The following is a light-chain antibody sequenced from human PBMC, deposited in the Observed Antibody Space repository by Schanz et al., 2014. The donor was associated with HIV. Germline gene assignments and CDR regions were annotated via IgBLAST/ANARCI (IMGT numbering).Light chain of an antibody. J-gene: IGKJ1*01. CDR3: QQYNLWQT. V-gene: IGKV3D-15*01. CDR2: DTS. CDR1: QSVSSSY. Sequence: EIVLTQSPGTLSLSPGERATLSCRASQSVSSSYLAWYQQKPGQAPRLLIYDTSNRATGIPARFSGSGSGTEFTLTISSLQSEDFAVYYCQQYNLWQTFGQGTKVEI.